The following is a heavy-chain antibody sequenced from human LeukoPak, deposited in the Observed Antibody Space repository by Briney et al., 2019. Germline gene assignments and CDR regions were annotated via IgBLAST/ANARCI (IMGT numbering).Heavy chain of an antibody. J-gene: IGHJ4*02. CDR1: GFTFSSYA. D-gene: IGHD3-10*01. V-gene: IGHV3-23*01. CDR3: ARDDYYGSGSYSGTFDY. CDR2: ISGSGGST. Sequence: PGGSLRLSCAASGFTFSSYAMNWVRQAPGKGLEWVSSISGSGGSTYYADSVKGRFTISRDNSKNTLYLQMNSLRAEDTAVYYCARDDYYGSGSYSGTFDYWGQGTLVTVSS.